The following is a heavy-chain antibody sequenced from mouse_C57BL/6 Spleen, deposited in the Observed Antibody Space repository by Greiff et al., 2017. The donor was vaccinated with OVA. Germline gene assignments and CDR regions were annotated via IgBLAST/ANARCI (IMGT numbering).Heavy chain of an antibody. CDR3: TTNYGSSYRYFDV. CDR1: GFNIKDDY. Sequence: DVKLQESGAELVRPGASVKLSCTASGFNIKDDYMHWVKQRPEQGLEWIGWIDPENGDTEYASKFQGKATITADTSSNTAYLQLSSLTSEDTAVYYCTTNYGSSYRYFDVWGTGTTVTVSS. J-gene: IGHJ1*03. CDR2: IDPENGDT. D-gene: IGHD1-1*01. V-gene: IGHV14-4*01.